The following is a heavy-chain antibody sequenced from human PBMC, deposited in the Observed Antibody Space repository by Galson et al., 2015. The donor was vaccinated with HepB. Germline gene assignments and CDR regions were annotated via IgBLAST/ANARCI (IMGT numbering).Heavy chain of an antibody. J-gene: IGHJ3*02. CDR2: ISGSGGST. CDR1: GFTFSSYA. Sequence: SLRLSCAASGFTFSSYAMSWVRQAPGKGLEWVSTISGSGGSTSYADSVKGRFTISRDNSKNTLYLQMNSLRAEDTATYYCAKDREAGVPAAIYAFDMWGQGTMVTVSS. D-gene: IGHD2-2*02. CDR3: AKDREAGVPAAIYAFDM. V-gene: IGHV3-23*01.